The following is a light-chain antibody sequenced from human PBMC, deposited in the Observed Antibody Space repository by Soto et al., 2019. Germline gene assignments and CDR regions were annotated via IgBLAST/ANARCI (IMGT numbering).Light chain of an antibody. J-gene: IGKJ5*01. Sequence: EIVMTQSPATLSVSPGERATLSCRASQSVGSDLAWYQQKPGQAPRLLIYGASSRATGIPDRFSGSGSGTEFTLTISSLQSEDFAVYYCQQYNNWPPTFGRGTRLEIK. V-gene: IGKV3D-15*01. CDR2: GAS. CDR1: QSVGSD. CDR3: QQYNNWPPT.